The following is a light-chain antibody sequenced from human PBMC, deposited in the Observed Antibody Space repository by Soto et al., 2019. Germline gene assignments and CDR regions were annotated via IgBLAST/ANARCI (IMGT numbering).Light chain of an antibody. CDR3: SSYAGSNNFYV. CDR2: EVS. Sequence: QSVLTQPPSASGSPGQSVTISCTGTSSDVGGYKYVSWYQQHPGKAPKLMIYEVSKRPSGVPDRFSGSKSDNTASLTVSGLQAEDEADYYSSSYAGSNNFYVFRTGTKVTVL. J-gene: IGLJ1*01. CDR1: SSDVGGYKY. V-gene: IGLV2-8*01.